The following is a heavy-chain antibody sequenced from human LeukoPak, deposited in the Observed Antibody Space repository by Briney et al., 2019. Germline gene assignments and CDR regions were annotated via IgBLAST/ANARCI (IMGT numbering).Heavy chain of an antibody. CDR3: ARAQREMVDY. CDR2: IYHSGST. CDR1: GYSISSGYY. D-gene: IGHD5-24*01. Sequence: ASETLSLTCTVSGYSISSGYYWGWIRQPPGKGLEWIGSIYHSGSTYYNPSLKSRVTISVDTSKNQFSLKPSSVTAADTAVYYCARAQREMVDYWGQGTLVTVSS. V-gene: IGHV4-38-2*02. J-gene: IGHJ4*02.